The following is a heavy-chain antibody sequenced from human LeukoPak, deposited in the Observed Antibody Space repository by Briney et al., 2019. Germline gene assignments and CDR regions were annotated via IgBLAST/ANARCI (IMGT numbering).Heavy chain of an antibody. J-gene: IGHJ4*02. CDR1: GFTFSSFE. V-gene: IGHV3-48*03. CDR2: IDSSGSSI. D-gene: IGHD3-10*01. Sequence: GGSLRLSCAASGFTFSSFEMNWVRQAPGKGLEWVSYIDSSGSSIYFADSVKGRFTISRVNGKNSLYLQMNSLRVEDTAVYYCARDSGGDSGFDYWGQGTLVTVPS. CDR3: ARDSGGDSGFDY.